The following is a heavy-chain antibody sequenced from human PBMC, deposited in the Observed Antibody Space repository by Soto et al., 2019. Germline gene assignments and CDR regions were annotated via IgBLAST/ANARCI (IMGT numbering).Heavy chain of an antibody. CDR3: ASRDPGTSVDY. D-gene: IGHD1-7*01. CDR1: GGSFTSSNW. CDR2: IYRTGST. V-gene: IGHV4-4*02. J-gene: IGHJ4*02. Sequence: SETLSLTCAVSGGSFTSSNWWTWVRQPPGQGLEWIGEIYRTGSTNYSPSLKSRVTISLDKSENQFSLKVTSLTAADTAVYYCASRDPGTSVDYWGQGTLVTVSS.